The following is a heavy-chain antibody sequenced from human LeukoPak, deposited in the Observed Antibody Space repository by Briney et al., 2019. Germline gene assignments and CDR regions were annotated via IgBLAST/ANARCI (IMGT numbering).Heavy chain of an antibody. V-gene: IGHV7-4-1*02. D-gene: IGHD5-18*01. CDR2: INTNTGNP. CDR3: ARRGYSYGYYWFDP. J-gene: IGHJ5*02. CDR1: GYTFTSYA. Sequence: ASVKVSCKASGYTFTSYAMNWVRQAPGQGLEWMGWINTNTGNPTYALGFTGRFVFSLDTSVSTAYLQISSLKAEDTAVYYCARRGYSYGYYWFDPWGQGTLVTVSS.